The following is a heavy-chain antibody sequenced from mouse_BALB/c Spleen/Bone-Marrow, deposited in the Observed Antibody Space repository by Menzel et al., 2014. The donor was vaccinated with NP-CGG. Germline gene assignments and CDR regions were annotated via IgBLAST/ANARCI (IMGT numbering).Heavy chain of an antibody. CDR3: AGTGY. CDR2: VTPYNGGT. CDR1: GYTFTDYY. Sequence: VQLQQSGPELVKPGASVKMSCKASGYTFTDYYMDWVKQSHGESFEWIGRVTPYNGGTTYNQKFKGKATLTVDKSSSTAYMALNSLTSEDSAVYYCAGTGYWGQGTTLTVSS. J-gene: IGHJ2*01. V-gene: IGHV1-19*01.